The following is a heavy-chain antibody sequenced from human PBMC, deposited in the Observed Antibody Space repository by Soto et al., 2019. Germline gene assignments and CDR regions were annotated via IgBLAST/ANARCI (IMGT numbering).Heavy chain of an antibody. D-gene: IGHD6-13*01. CDR3: ERVSGSRDFDL. J-gene: IGHJ4*02. Sequence: PSETLSLTCTVSGGAITSGGFYWSWIRQFPGKGLEWIGNIYYSGSPYYNPSLESRVVMSVDTSKRQFSLDLRSVTAADTGVYFCERVSGSRDFDLWGQGTLVTVSS. V-gene: IGHV4-31*03. CDR1: GGAITSGGFY. CDR2: IYYSGSP.